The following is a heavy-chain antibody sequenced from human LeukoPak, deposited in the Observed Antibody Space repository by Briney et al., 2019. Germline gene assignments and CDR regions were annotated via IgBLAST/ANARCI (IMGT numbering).Heavy chain of an antibody. CDR2: ISSSGSTI. V-gene: IGHV3-48*03. Sequence: GGSLRLSCAASGFTFSSYEMNWVRQAPGKGLEWVSYISSSGSTIYYADSVKGRFTISRNNAKNSLYLQMNSLRAEDTAVYYCAMVSVTAIDYWGQGTLVTVSS. CDR1: GFTFSSYE. CDR3: AMVSVTAIDY. D-gene: IGHD5-18*01. J-gene: IGHJ4*02.